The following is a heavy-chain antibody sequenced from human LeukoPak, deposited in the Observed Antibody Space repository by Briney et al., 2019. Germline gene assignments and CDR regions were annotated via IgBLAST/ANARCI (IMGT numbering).Heavy chain of an antibody. Sequence: GGSLRLSCAASGFTFSSYGMHWVRQAPGKGLEWVAAIWYDGSNKYYADSVKGRFTISRDNSKNTLYLQMNSLRAEDTAVYYCARSDRSIAQSLDYWGQGTLVTVSS. D-gene: IGHD6-6*01. J-gene: IGHJ4*02. CDR2: IWYDGSNK. CDR3: ARSDRSIAQSLDY. CDR1: GFTFSSYG. V-gene: IGHV3-33*01.